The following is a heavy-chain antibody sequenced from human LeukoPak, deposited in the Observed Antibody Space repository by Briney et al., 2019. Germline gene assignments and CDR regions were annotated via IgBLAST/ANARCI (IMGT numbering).Heavy chain of an antibody. D-gene: IGHD6-19*01. J-gene: IGHJ4*02. V-gene: IGHV3-23*01. CDR2: ILTSGGRT. CDR1: GFTFNNYA. CDR3: AREAFYSSGWFSLFGF. Sequence: GGALRLSCAACGFTFNNYAMSWVGQAPGKGVEWVAVILTSGGRTYYADSAKGRFTISRDNSKNTMYVQMNSLRAEDTAVYYCAREAFYSSGWFSLFGFWGQGTLVTVSS.